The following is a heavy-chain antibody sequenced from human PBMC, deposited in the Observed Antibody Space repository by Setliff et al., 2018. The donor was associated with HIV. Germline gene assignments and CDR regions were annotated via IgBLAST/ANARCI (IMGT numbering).Heavy chain of an antibody. Sequence: ASVKVSCKASGYTFTSYAMHWVRQAPGQRLEWMGWINAGNGNTKYSQKFQGRVTITRDASASTAYMELSSLRSEDTAVYYCARDDGGYNYEEAFDLWGQGTMVTVSS. CDR3: ARDDGGYNYEEAFDL. D-gene: IGHD3-16*01. J-gene: IGHJ3*01. CDR1: GYTFTSYA. V-gene: IGHV1-3*01. CDR2: INAGNGNT.